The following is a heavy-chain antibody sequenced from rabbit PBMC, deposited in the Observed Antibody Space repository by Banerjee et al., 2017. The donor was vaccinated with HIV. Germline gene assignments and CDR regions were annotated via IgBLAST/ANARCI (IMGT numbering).Heavy chain of an antibody. CDR1: GFSFSNKYV. V-gene: IGHV1S45*01. D-gene: IGHD1-1*01. CDR2: INTNSGNA. J-gene: IGHJ3*01. CDR3: ARDLHTPSGQTL. Sequence: QEQLEESGGDLVKPEGSLTLSCTASGFSFSNKYVMCWVRQAPGKGLEWIACINTNSGNAVYATWAKGRFTISKASWTTVTLQMTSLTAADTATYFCARDLHTPSGQTLWGQGTLVTVS.